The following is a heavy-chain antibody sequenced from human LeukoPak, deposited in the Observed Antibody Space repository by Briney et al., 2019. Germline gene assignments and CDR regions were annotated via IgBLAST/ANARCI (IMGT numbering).Heavy chain of an antibody. CDR1: GFTFSSYW. D-gene: IGHD2-2*02. J-gene: IGHJ4*02. Sequence: GGSLRLSCAASGFTFSSYWMSWVRQAPGKGLEWVANIKQDGSEKYYVDSVKGRFTISRDNAKNSLYLQMNSLRAEDTAVYYCARDIRPAPAPIDYWGQGTLVTVSS. CDR2: IKQDGSEK. V-gene: IGHV3-7*01. CDR3: ARDIRPAPAPIDY.